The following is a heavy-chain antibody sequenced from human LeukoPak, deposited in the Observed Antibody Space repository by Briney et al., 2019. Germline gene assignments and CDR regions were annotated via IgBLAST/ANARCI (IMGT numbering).Heavy chain of an antibody. D-gene: IGHD1-26*01. CDR2: INPNSGGT. Sequence: GASVKVSCRASGYTFTGYYMHWVRQAPGQGLEWMGWINPNSGGTNYAQKFQGRVTMTRDTSISTAYMELSRLRSDDTAVYYCARVPGGSYGWFDPWGRGTLVTVSS. CDR3: ARVPGGSYGWFDP. J-gene: IGHJ5*02. CDR1: GYTFTGYY. V-gene: IGHV1-2*02.